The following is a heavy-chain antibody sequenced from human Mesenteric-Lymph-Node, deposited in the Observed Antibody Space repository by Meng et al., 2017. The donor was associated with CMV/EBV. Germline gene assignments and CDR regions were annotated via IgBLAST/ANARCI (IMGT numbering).Heavy chain of an antibody. D-gene: IGHD2-21*02. CDR3: ARDICGGDCYIDY. CDR2: IAPMVSRT. CDR1: ADTFRFYG. J-gene: IGHJ4*02. Sequence: CQASADTFRFYGISWVRQVHGQGLEWMGRIAPMVSRTDYAGKFQGRVSLTADKSTSTFYMELRSLTSEDTAMYYCARDICGGDCYIDYWGQGTLVTVSS. V-gene: IGHV1-69*04.